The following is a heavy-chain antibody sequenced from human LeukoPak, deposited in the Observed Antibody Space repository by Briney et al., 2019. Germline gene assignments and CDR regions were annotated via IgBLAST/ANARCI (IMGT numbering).Heavy chain of an antibody. CDR2: ISGIRNLT. V-gene: IGHV3-48*02. CDR3: AREKGSGSGWFGY. CDR1: GLSFSIYS. J-gene: IGHJ5*01. Sequence: SGGSLRLSCVASGLSFSIYSMNWVRQAPGKGLEWVSYISGIRNLTYYADSVKGRFTTSRDNAKNSLYLQMDSLRDEDTAVYYCAREKGSGSGWFGYWGQGLLVTVSS. D-gene: IGHD6-19*01.